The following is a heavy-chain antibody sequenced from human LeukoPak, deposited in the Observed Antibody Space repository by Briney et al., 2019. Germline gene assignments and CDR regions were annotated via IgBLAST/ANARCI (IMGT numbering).Heavy chain of an antibody. CDR2: IYYSGST. D-gene: IGHD2-8*01. CDR3: ARDRGYCTNGVCHFYFDY. V-gene: IGHV4-59*01. CDR1: GGSISSYY. Sequence: SETLSLTCTVSGGSISSYYWSWIRQPPGKGLEWIGYIYYSGSTNYNPSLKSRVTISVDTSKNQFSLKLSSVTAADTAVYYCARDRGYCTNGVCHFYFDYWGQGTLVTVSS. J-gene: IGHJ4*02.